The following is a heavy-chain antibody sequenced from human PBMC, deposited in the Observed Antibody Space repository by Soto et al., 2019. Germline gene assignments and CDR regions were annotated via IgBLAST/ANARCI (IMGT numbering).Heavy chain of an antibody. D-gene: IGHD3-10*01. V-gene: IGHV3-15*07. CDR1: GFTFSNAW. Sequence: GGSLRLSCAASGFTFSNAWMNWVRQAPGKGLEWVGRIKSKTDGGTTDYAAPVKGRFTISRDDSKNTLYLQMNSLKTEDTAVYYCTTDNGVLSADAFDIWGQGTMVTVSS. CDR3: TTDNGVLSADAFDI. CDR2: IKSKTDGGTT. J-gene: IGHJ3*02.